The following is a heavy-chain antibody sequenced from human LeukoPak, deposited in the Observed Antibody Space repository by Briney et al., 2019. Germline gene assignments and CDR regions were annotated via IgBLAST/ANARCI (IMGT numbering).Heavy chain of an antibody. V-gene: IGHV3-7*02. CDR2: IKQDGSEK. J-gene: IGHJ3*01. Sequence: QPGGSLRLSCAASGFTFSSYWMSWVRQAPGKGLEWVANIKQDGSEKYYVDSVKGRFTISRDNAKNSLYPQMNSLRAEDTAVYYCASGSWGAAPKPDAFDLWGQGTMVTVSS. D-gene: IGHD2-2*01. CDR1: GFTFSSYW. CDR3: ASGSWGAAPKPDAFDL.